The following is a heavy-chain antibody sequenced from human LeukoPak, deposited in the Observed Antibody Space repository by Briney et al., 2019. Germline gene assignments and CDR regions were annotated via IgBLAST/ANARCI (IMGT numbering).Heavy chain of an antibody. J-gene: IGHJ6*04. Sequence: PGGSLRLSCAASGFTFSDYYMSWIRQAPGKGLEWVSCISSTGTTIDYADSVRGRFTISRDNAKNLLFLQMNSLRAEDTAVYYCRVMVGASGMDVWGKGTTVTVSS. D-gene: IGHD1-26*01. CDR2: ISSTGTTI. V-gene: IGHV3-11*04. CDR3: RVMVGASGMDV. CDR1: GFTFSDYY.